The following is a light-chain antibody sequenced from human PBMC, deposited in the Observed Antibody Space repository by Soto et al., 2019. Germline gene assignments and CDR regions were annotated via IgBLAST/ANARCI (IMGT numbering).Light chain of an antibody. V-gene: IGKV1-5*01. CDR1: QSISSW. Sequence: DIQMTQSPSTLSASVGDRVTITCWASQSISSWLAWYPQPQGKAPKVXIYDASSLEYGVPSRFICSGAGTACTRPIRSLQPDDVSTDSCPQYNSYSRTFCQGTKVDIK. CDR2: DAS. J-gene: IGKJ1*01. CDR3: PQYNSYSRT.